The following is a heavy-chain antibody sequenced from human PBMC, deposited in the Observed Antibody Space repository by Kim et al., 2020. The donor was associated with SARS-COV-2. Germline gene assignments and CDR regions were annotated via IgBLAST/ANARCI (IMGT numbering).Heavy chain of an antibody. J-gene: IGHJ3*02. CDR3: ARAQYSGSYYRAFSFDI. Sequence: ASVKVSCKASGYTFTSYYMHWVRQAPGQGLEWMGIINPSGGSTSYAQKFQGRVTMTRDTSTSTVYMELSSLRSEDTAVYYCARAQYSGSYYRAFSFDIWGQGAMVTVSS. D-gene: IGHD1-26*01. CDR1: GYTFTSYY. CDR2: INPSGGST. V-gene: IGHV1-46*01.